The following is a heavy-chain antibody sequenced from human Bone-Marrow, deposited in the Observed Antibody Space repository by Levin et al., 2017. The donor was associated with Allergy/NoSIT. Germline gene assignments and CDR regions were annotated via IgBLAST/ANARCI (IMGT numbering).Heavy chain of an antibody. CDR1: GYTFTSYG. D-gene: IGHD2-2*01. J-gene: IGHJ6*03. CDR3: ARFVVVPATYYYLDV. CDR2: ISAYNGNT. Sequence: GASVKVSCKASGYTFTSYGITWVRQAPGQGLEWMGWISAYNGNTNYARKFQGRVTMTTDKPTSTAYMELRSLRSDDTAVYYCARFVVVPATYYYLDVWGKGTTVTVSS. V-gene: IGHV1-18*01.